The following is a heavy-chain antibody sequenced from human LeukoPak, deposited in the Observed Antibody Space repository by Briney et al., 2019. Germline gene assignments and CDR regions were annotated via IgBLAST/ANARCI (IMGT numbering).Heavy chain of an antibody. V-gene: IGHV1-18*01. Sequence: ASVKVSCKASGYSFTNYGIAWVRQAPGQGLEWMGWISAYNGNTNYAQKFQGRVTMTRDTSTSTAYMEPRSLRSDDTAVYYCARDRALFSSYYDSSAYWGQGTLVTVSS. CDR1: GYSFTNYG. J-gene: IGHJ4*02. CDR3: ARDRALFSSYYDSSAY. D-gene: IGHD3-22*01. CDR2: ISAYNGNT.